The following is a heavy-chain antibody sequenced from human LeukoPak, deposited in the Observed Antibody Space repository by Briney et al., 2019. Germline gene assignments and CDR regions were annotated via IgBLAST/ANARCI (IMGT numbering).Heavy chain of an antibody. V-gene: IGHV3-21*01. CDR2: ISSSSSYI. CDR3: ARAGSSSFLTDY. J-gene: IGHJ4*02. CDR1: GFTFSSYS. D-gene: IGHD6-6*01. Sequence: GGSLRLSCAASGFTFSSYSMNWARQAPGKGLEWVSSISSSSSYIYYADSVKGRFTISRDNAKNSLYLQMNSLRAEDTAVYYCARAGSSSFLTDYWGQGTLVTVSS.